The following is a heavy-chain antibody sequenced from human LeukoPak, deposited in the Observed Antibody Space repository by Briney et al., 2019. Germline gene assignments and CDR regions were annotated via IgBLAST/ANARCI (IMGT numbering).Heavy chain of an antibody. J-gene: IGHJ4*02. CDR1: GGSISRGDYS. V-gene: IGHV4-31*03. D-gene: IGHD1-14*01. CDR2: IYYSGST. CDR3: ARVTNTGLIDY. Sequence: SETLSLTCTVSGGSISRGDYSWSWIRQHPGKGLEWIGYIYYSGSTYYNPSLKSRVTISVDTSKNQFSLKLSSVTAADSAMYYCARVTNTGLIDYWGQGTLVTVSS.